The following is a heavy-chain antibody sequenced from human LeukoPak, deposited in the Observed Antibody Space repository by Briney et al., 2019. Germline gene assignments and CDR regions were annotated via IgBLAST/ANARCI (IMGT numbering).Heavy chain of an antibody. CDR1: GYTFTSYG. V-gene: IGHV1-18*01. CDR3: ARLGTFESSYDFWSGYLPDYYYGMDV. Sequence: PGASVKVSCKASGYTFTSYGISWVRQAPGQGLEWMGWISAYNGNTNYAQKLQGRVTMTTDTSTSTAYMELRSLRSDDTAVYYCARLGTFESSYDFWSGYLPDYYYGMDVWGQGTTVTVSS. CDR2: ISAYNGNT. D-gene: IGHD3-3*01. J-gene: IGHJ6*02.